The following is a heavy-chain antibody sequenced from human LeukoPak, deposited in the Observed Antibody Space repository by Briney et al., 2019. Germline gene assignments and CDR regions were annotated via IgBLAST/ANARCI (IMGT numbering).Heavy chain of an antibody. CDR2: IYYSGST. J-gene: IGHJ4*02. D-gene: IGHD3-10*01. CDR1: GGSISSYY. CDR3: ARWIPSYNGVDY. Sequence: KPSETLSLTCTVSGGSISSYYWSWIRQPPGKGLEWIGYIYYSGSTKYNPSLKSRVTISADTSKNQFSLRQNSVTAADTAVYYCARWIPSYNGVDYWGQGTLVTVSS. V-gene: IGHV4-59*01.